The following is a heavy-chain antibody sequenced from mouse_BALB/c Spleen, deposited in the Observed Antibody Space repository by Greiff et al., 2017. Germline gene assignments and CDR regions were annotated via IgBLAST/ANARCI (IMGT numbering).Heavy chain of an antibody. CDR3: ASRDGYFDY. CDR1: GFTFSSYA. J-gene: IGHJ2*01. Sequence: EVQRVESGGGLVKPGGSLKLSCAASGFTFSSYAMSWVRQTPEKRLEWVATISSGGSYTYYPDSVKGRFTISRDNAKNTLYLQMSSLRSEDTAMYYCASRDGYFDYWGQGTTLTVSS. CDR2: ISSGGSYT. D-gene: IGHD2-3*01. V-gene: IGHV5-9-3*01.